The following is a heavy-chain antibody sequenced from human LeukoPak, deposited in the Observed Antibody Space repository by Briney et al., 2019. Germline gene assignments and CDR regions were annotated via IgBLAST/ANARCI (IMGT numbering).Heavy chain of an antibody. D-gene: IGHD1-1*01. CDR3: AKEGPTGTTKFDY. V-gene: IGHV3-23*01. CDR2: ISENGGTT. CDR1: GFTFSSYA. J-gene: IGHJ4*02. Sequence: PGGSLRLSCAASGFTFSSYAMSWLRQAPGKGREWVSAISENGGTTYYADSVKGRSNISRDNSKNTLSLQLNSLRAEDTAVYYCAKEGPTGTTKFDYWGQGTLVTVSS.